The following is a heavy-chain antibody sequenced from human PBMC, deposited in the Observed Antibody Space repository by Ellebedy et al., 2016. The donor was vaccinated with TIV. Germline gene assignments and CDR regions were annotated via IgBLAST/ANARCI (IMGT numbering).Heavy chain of an antibody. CDR3: ATHTGSYYELRLDK. D-gene: IGHD3-10*01. CDR2: IYPGDSDT. CDR1: GYRFSNYW. Sequence: KVSCKGSGYRFSNYWIGWVRQMPGKGLEWMGVIYPGDSDTRSSPSFQGQLTISADKSISTAYLQWSSLKASDTAMYYCATHTGSYYELRLDKWGQGTLVTVSS. J-gene: IGHJ4*02. V-gene: IGHV5-51*01.